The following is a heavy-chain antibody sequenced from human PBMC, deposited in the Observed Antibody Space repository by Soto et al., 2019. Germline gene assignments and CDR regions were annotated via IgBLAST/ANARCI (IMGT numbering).Heavy chain of an antibody. D-gene: IGHD6-19*01. CDR2: ISYDGSNK. J-gene: IGHJ6*02. V-gene: IGHV3-30*18. CDR3: AKEVVAREQWLIVCYGMDV. Sequence: HPGGSLRLSCAASGFTFSSYGMHWVRQAPGKGLEWVAVISYDGSNKYYADSVKGRFTISRDNSKNTLYLQMNSLRAEDTAVYYCAKEVVAREQWLIVCYGMDVWGQGTTVTVSS. CDR1: GFTFSSYG.